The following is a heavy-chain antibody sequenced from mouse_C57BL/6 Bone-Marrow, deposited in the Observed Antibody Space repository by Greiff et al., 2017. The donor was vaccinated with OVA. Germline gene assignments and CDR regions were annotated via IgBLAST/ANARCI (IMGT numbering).Heavy chain of an antibody. D-gene: IGHD4-1*01. CDR1: GYSFTSGYY. CDR2: ISYDGSN. Sequence: EVHLVESGPGLVKPSQSLSLTCSVTGYSFTSGYYWNWIRQFPGNKQEWVGYISYDGSNNYNPSFKNRISITRDTSKNQFFLKLTSVTTEDTATYYFAKTGNYAMDYWGQGTSVTVSS. V-gene: IGHV3-6*01. J-gene: IGHJ4*01. CDR3: AKTGNYAMDY.